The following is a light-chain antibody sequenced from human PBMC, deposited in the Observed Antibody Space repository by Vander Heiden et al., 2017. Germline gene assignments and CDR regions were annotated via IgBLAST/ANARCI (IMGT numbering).Light chain of an antibody. V-gene: IGLV2-14*01. CDR3: SSYTSSDTVL. CDR1: SRDIGGYTF. J-gene: IGLJ2*01. Sequence: QSALTQPASVSGSPGQSIAISCTGTSRDIGGYTFVSWYQQHPGKAPKLLIHDVSDRPSGVSNRFSGSKSGNTASLTISGLQAEDEADYYCSSYTSSDTVLFSGGTKLTVL. CDR2: DVS.